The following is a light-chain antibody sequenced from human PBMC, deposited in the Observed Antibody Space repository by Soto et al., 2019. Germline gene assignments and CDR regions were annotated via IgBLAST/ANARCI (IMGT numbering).Light chain of an antibody. J-gene: IGKJ4*01. CDR1: QSISSY. CDR2: AAS. V-gene: IGKV1-39*01. CDR3: QQSYSTPLT. Sequence: DIQMAQSPSSLSASVGDRVTITCRASQSISSYLNWYQQKPGKVPKLLIYAASSLQSGVPSRFSGSRSGTDFTLTISSLQPEDFATYYCQQSYSTPLTFGGGTKVEIK.